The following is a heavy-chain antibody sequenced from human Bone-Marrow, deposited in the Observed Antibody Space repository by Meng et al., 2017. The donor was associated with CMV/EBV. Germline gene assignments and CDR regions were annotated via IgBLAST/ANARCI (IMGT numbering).Heavy chain of an antibody. Sequence: GESLKISCAASGFTFSSYGMHWVRQAPGKGLEWVAFIRYDGSNKYYADSVKGRFTISRDNAKNSLYLQMNSLRAEDTAVYYCARDAVRGNWFDPWGQGTLVTVSS. J-gene: IGHJ5*02. CDR1: GFTFSSYG. V-gene: IGHV3-30*02. CDR3: ARDAVRGNWFDP. CDR2: IRYDGSNK. D-gene: IGHD3-16*01.